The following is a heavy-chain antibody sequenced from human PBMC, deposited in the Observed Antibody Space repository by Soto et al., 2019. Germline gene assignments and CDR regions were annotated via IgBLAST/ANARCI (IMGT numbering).Heavy chain of an antibody. CDR1: GYTFTGYY. CDR2: INPNSGGT. D-gene: IGHD3-22*01. J-gene: IGHJ5*02. Sequence: GASVKVSCKDSGYTFTGYYMHWVRQAPGQGLEWMGWINPNSGGTNYAQKFQGWVTMTRDTSISTAYMELSRLRSDDTAVYYCARSVGGYDSSDDWFDPWGQVTLVTVSS. CDR3: ARSVGGYDSSDDWFDP. V-gene: IGHV1-2*04.